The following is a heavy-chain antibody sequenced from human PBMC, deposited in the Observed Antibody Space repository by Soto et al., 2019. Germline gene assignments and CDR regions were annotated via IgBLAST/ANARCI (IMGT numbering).Heavy chain of an antibody. Sequence: ESGGGEVQPGRSLRLSCAASGFKYTDFALHWVRQAPGKGLEWVAIISYDGSDKYYADSVKGQFVISRDNPKNTLYLEMNSLRPEDTAVYFCARRAWDSYYAIDVWGQGTTVTVFS. J-gene: IGHJ6*02. CDR2: ISYDGSDK. CDR3: ARRAWDSYYAIDV. V-gene: IGHV3-30*09. CDR1: GFKYTDFA. D-gene: IGHD3-22*01.